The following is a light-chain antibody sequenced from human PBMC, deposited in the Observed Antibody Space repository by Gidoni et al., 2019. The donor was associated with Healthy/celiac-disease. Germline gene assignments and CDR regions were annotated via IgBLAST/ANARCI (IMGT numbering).Light chain of an antibody. CDR1: QSVSSSY. CDR2: GAS. V-gene: IGKV3-20*01. J-gene: IGKJ3*01. CDR3: QQYGSSPLFT. Sequence: IVLTQSPGTLSLSPGERATLSCRASQSVSSSYLAWYQQKPGQAPRLLIYGASSRATGIPDRFSGSGSGTDFTLTISRLEPEEFAVYYCQQYGSSPLFTFGPGTKVEIK.